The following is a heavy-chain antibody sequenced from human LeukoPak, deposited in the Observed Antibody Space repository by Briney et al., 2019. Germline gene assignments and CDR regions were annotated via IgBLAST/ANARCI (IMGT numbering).Heavy chain of an antibody. Sequence: GASLRLSCAASVFIYSNYAMSWVRQARAKGLEWVSAIVGSGGSTYYADSVKGRFTISRDNPKNTLYLQMNSLRAEDTAVYYCAKWGDYDILTGYYDSDYWGQGTLVTVSS. J-gene: IGHJ4*02. CDR2: IVGSGGST. V-gene: IGHV3-23*01. CDR1: VFIYSNYA. CDR3: AKWGDYDILTGYYDSDY. D-gene: IGHD3-9*01.